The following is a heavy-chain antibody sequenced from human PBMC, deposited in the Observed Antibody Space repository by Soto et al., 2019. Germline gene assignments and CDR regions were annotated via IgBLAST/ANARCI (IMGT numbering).Heavy chain of an antibody. CDR2: IDPSDSYT. CDR3: ARHPDDYHSQRGDYYYYGMDV. V-gene: IGHV5-10-1*01. Sequence: PGESLKISCKGSGYSFTSYWISWVRQMPGKGLEWMGRIDPSDSYTNYSPSFQGHVTISADKSISTAYLQWSSLKASDTAMYYCARHPDDYHSQRGDYYYYGMDVWGQGTTVTVSS. CDR1: GYSFTSYW. J-gene: IGHJ6*02. D-gene: IGHD4-17*01.